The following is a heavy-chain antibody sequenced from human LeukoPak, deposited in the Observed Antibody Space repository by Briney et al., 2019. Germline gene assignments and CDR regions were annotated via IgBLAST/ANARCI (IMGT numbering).Heavy chain of an antibody. V-gene: IGHV3-23*01. CDR2: ISGSGGST. CDR3: AKDPSGWYYFDY. CDR1: GFTFSSYA. D-gene: IGHD6-19*01. Sequence: PGGSLRLSCAATGFTFSSYAMSWVRQAPGKGLERVSAISGSGGSTYYADSVKGRFTISRDNSKNTLYLQMNSLRAEDTAVYYCAKDPSGWYYFDYWGQGTLVTVSS. J-gene: IGHJ4*02.